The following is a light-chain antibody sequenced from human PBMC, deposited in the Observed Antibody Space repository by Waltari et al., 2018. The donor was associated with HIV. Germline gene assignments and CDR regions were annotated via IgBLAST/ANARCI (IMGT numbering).Light chain of an antibody. J-gene: IGLJ1*01. V-gene: IGLV1-44*01. CDR1: RPNIESNP. CDR2: SNN. CDR3: AAWDDSLNAYV. Sequence: QSVLTQPPSASGTPGQRVTVSCSGTRPNIESNPANWHQHPPKTAPKLHIYSNNHRPSGVPDRFSGSKSGTSASLAISGLQSEYEADYYCAAWDDSLNAYVFGTGTKVTVL.